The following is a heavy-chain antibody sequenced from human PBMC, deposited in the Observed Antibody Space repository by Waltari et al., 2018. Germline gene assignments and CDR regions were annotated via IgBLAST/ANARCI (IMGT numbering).Heavy chain of an antibody. CDR1: GFSLSTSGVG. J-gene: IGHJ4*02. V-gene: IGHV2-5*01. D-gene: IGHD2-15*01. CDR3: AHSFGGYCSGGSCNTGLYFDY. Sequence: QITLKESGPTLVKPTQTLTLTCTFSGFSLSTSGVGVGWIRQPPGKALGWLALIYWNDDKRYSPSLKSRLTITKDTSKNQVVLTMTNMDPVDTATYYCAHSFGGYCSGGSCNTGLYFDYWGQGTLVTVSS. CDR2: IYWNDDK.